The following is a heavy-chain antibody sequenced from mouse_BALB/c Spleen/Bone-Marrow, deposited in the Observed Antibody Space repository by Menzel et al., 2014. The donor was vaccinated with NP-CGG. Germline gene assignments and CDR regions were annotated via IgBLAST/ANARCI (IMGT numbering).Heavy chain of an antibody. D-gene: IGHD1-1*01. CDR3: ASYYGSSWYFDV. Sequence: EVQLQQSGPELVKPGASMKISCKASGYSFTGYAMNWVKQSHGKNLEWIGLINPYNGGTSYNQKFKGKATLTVDKSSRTAYMEFLSLTSEDSAVYYCASYYGSSWYFDVWGAGTTVTVSS. J-gene: IGHJ1*01. CDR2: INPYNGGT. CDR1: GYSFTGYA. V-gene: IGHV1-19*01.